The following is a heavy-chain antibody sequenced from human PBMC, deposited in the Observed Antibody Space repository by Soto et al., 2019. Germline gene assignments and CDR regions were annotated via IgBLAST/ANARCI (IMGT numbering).Heavy chain of an antibody. CDR1: GGSVSSGSYY. Sequence: QVQLQESGPGLVKPSETLSLTCTVSGGSVSSGSYYWSWIRQPPGKGLEWIGYIYYSGSTKYNPSLKSRVTISVDTSKNQFSLKLSSVTAADTAVYYCARPLYSYGPMDVWGQGTTVTVSS. CDR2: IYYSGST. J-gene: IGHJ6*02. V-gene: IGHV4-61*01. CDR3: ARPLYSYGPMDV. D-gene: IGHD5-18*01.